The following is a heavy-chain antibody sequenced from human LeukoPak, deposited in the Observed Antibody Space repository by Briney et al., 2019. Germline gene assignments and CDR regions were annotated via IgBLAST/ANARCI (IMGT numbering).Heavy chain of an antibody. CDR3: ASLMATIPY. J-gene: IGHJ4*02. D-gene: IGHD5-24*01. CDR1: GYTFTSYG. V-gene: IGHV1-69*06. Sequence: SVKVSCKASGYTFTSYGISWVRQAPGQGLEWMGGIIPIFGTANYAQKFQGRVTITADKSTSTAYMELSSLRAEDTAVYYCASLMATIPYWGQGTLVTVSS. CDR2: IIPIFGTA.